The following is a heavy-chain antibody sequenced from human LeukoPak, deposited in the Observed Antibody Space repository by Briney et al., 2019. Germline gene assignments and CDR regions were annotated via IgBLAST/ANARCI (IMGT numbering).Heavy chain of an antibody. CDR3: TRVTNSGYDSGNFDY. Sequence: GGSLRLSCAASGFTFSPYSMNWVRQAPGKGLEWVSFISSSSSYIYYADSVKGRFTISRDNAKKSLFPQMNSLRAEDTAVYYCTRVTNSGYDSGNFDYWGQGTLVIVSS. D-gene: IGHD5-12*01. V-gene: IGHV3-21*01. J-gene: IGHJ4*02. CDR1: GFTFSPYS. CDR2: ISSSSSYI.